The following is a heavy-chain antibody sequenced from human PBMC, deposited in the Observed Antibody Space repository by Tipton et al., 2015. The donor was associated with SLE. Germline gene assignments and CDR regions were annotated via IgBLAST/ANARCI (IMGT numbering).Heavy chain of an antibody. CDR3: ARHDYYGSGHVY. V-gene: IGHV4-39*07. D-gene: IGHD3-10*01. CDR2: IYYSGST. CDR1: GGSISSTTYY. J-gene: IGHJ4*02. Sequence: TLSLTCTVSGGSISSTTYYWGWIRQPPGKGLEWIGSIYYSGSTHYNPSLKSRVTISVDTSKNQFSLMLSSVAAADTAVYYCARHDYYGSGHVYWGQGTLVTVSS.